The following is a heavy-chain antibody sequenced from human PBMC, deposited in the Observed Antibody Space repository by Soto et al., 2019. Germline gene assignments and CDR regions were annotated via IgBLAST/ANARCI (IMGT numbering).Heavy chain of an antibody. CDR3: ARDLYGDYSAFDY. J-gene: IGHJ4*02. CDR2: INAYNGNT. CDR1: GYTFTSYA. V-gene: IGHV1-18*01. Sequence: ASVKVSCKASGYTFTSYAMHWVRQAPGQRLEWMGWINAYNGNTNYAQKLQGRVTMTTDTSTSTAYMELRSLRSDDTAVYYCARDLYGDYSAFDYWGQGTLVTVSS. D-gene: IGHD4-17*01.